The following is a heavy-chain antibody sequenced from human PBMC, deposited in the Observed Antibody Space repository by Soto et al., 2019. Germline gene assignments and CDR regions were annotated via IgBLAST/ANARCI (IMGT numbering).Heavy chain of an antibody. D-gene: IGHD3-16*02. CDR2: IVPIFGTA. CDR3: ARVEHRAGYYYGMDV. CDR1: GGTFISYA. V-gene: IGHV1-69*13. J-gene: IGHJ6*02. Sequence: SVKVSSRAPGGTFISYAISWVRQAPGQGLEWMGGIVPIFGTANYAQKFQGRVTITADESTSTAYMELSSLRSEDTAVYYCARVEHRAGYYYGMDVWGQGTTVTVSS.